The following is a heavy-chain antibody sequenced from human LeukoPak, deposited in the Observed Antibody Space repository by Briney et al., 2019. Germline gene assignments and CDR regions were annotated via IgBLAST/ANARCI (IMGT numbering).Heavy chain of an antibody. V-gene: IGHV4-34*01. J-gene: IGHJ4*02. CDR1: GGSFSGYY. D-gene: IGHD3-22*01. CDR3: APLDYYEGLDY. Sequence: SETLSLTCGVYGGSFSGYYWGWIRQPPGKGLEWIGEINHSGSTNYNPSLKSRVTISIDTSNNQFSLKLTSVTAADTAVYYCAPLDYYEGLDYWGQGSLVTVSS. CDR2: INHSGST.